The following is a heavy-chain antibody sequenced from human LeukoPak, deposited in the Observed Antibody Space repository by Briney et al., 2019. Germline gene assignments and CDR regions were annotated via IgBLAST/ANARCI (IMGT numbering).Heavy chain of an antibody. Sequence: GGSLRLSCAASGFTVSSNYMSWVRQAPGKELEWVSVIYSGGSTYYADSVKGRFTISRDNSKNTLYLQMNSLRAEDTAVYYCARDPADYWYFDLWGRGTLVTVSS. CDR1: GFTVSSNY. V-gene: IGHV3-53*01. CDR2: IYSGGST. D-gene: IGHD6-19*01. CDR3: ARDPADYWYFDL. J-gene: IGHJ2*01.